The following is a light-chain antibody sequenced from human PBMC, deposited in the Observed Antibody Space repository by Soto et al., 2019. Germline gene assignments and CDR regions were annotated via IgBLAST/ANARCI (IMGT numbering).Light chain of an antibody. J-gene: IGKJ2*01. CDR1: LPISNY. V-gene: IGKV1-39*01. CDR3: QESDSFPYT. Sequence: DIQMTQSPSSLSASVGDRVTITCRASLPISNYLAWYQVKPGKAPNLLIYGATRLQTGVPSRFTGSAAGIEFSLTITSLQPEDLATYFCQESDSFPYTFGQGTKLEIK. CDR2: GAT.